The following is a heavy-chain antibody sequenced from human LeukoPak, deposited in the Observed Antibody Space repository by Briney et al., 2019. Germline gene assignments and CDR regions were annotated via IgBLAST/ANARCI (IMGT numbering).Heavy chain of an antibody. V-gene: IGHV3-74*01. Sequence: PGGSLRLSCAASGFTFSRDWMHWGRQAPGKGLVWVSRINSDGRSTSSADSVKGRFTISRDNAKNTLYLQMNSQITKLTDVYSCARDHLYCSGGICYFDYWGQGTLVTVSS. CDR2: INSDGRST. CDR3: ARDHLYCSGGICYFDY. J-gene: IGHJ4*02. CDR1: GFTFSRDW. D-gene: IGHD2-15*01.